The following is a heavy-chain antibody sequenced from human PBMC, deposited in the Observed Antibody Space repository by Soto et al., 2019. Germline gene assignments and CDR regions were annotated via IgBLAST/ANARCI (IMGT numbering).Heavy chain of an antibody. CDR3: ARESHDILTGPPWVWYFDL. J-gene: IGHJ2*01. V-gene: IGHV4-34*01. CDR2: INDRGSI. CDR1: GGSFSGYY. D-gene: IGHD3-9*01. Sequence: QVQLQQWGAGPLRPLETLSLTCGVSGGSFSGYYWAWIRQSPGKGLEWIGEINDRGSINYNPSLKSRVSISVDTSKNHYSLNLRSVTAAATAVYFCARESHDILTGPPWVWYFDLWGRGTLVNVSS.